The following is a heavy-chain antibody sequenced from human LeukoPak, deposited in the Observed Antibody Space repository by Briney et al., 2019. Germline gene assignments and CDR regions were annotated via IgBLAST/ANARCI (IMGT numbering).Heavy chain of an antibody. Sequence: PSETLSLTCAVSGYSISRAYYWGWIRQPPGKGLEWIGSIYHSGSTYYDPSLKSRVTISVDTSKNQFSLKLGSVTAADTAMYYCAGNVDTAMITFDYWGQGTLVTVFS. V-gene: IGHV4-38-2*01. J-gene: IGHJ4*02. CDR3: AGNVDTAMITFDY. D-gene: IGHD5-18*01. CDR1: GYSISRAYY. CDR2: IYHSGST.